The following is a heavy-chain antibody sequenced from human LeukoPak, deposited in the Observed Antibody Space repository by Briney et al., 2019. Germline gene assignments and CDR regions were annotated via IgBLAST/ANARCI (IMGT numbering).Heavy chain of an antibody. D-gene: IGHD3-10*01. V-gene: IGHV4-4*07. Sequence: PETLSLTCTVSGGSISSYYWSWIRQPAGKGLEWIGRIYTSGSTNYNPSLKSRVTMSVDTSKNQFSLKLSSVTAADTAVYYCARDPHVLLWFGELRDWFDPWGQGTLVTVSS. CDR2: IYTSGST. CDR1: GGSISSYY. CDR3: ARDPHVLLWFGELRDWFDP. J-gene: IGHJ5*02.